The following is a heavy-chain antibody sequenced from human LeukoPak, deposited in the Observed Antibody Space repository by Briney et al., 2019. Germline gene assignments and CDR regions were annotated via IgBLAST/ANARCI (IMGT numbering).Heavy chain of an antibody. CDR1: GFTFSSYG. CDR2: IRYDGSNK. D-gene: IGHD2-2*01. J-gene: IGHJ4*02. Sequence: PGGSLRLSCAASGFTFSSYGMHWVRQAPGMGLEWVAFIRYDGSNKYYADSVKGRFTISRDNSKNTLYLQMNSLRAEDTAVYYCATRVGYYFDYWGQGTLVTVSS. V-gene: IGHV3-30*02. CDR3: ATRVGYYFDY.